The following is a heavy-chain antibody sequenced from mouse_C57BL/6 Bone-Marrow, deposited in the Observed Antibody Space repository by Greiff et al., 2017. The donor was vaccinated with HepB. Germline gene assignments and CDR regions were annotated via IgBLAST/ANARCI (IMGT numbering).Heavy chain of an antibody. CDR2: ISNGGGST. J-gene: IGHJ2*01. CDR1: GFTFSDYY. D-gene: IGHD2-4*01. V-gene: IGHV5-12*01. Sequence: EVHLVESGGGLVQPGGSLKLSCAASGFTFSDYYMYWVRQTPEKRLEWVAYISNGGGSTYYPDTVKGRFTISRDKAKNTLYLQMSRLKSEDTAMYYWSRHRDDYDVNVYFDYWGQGTTLTVSS. CDR3: SRHRDDYDVNVYFDY.